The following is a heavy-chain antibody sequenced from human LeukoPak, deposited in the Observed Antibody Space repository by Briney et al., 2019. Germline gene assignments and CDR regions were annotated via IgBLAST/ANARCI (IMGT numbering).Heavy chain of an antibody. CDR3: AKSEGTSGWQPWDY. J-gene: IGHJ4*02. V-gene: IGHV3-23*01. D-gene: IGHD6-19*01. Sequence: PGGSLRLSCAASGFTSSSYAMSWVRQAPGKGLEWVSAISGGGGSTDYADSVKGRFTISRDNSKNTLYLQMNTLRADDTAVYYCAKSEGTSGWQPWDYWGQGTLVTVSS. CDR1: GFTSSSYA. CDR2: ISGGGGST.